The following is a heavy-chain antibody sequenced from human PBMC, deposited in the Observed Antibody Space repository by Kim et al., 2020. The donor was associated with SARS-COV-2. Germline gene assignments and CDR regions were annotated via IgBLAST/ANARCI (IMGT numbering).Heavy chain of an antibody. D-gene: IGHD2-15*01. Sequence: ASVKVSCKASGYTFTSYYMHWVRQAPGQGLEWMAIINPSGGSTSYAQKFQGRVTMTRDTSTSTVYMELSSLRSEDTAVYYCARAGKNCSGGSCYRWVAFDVWGPGTMVTVSS. V-gene: IGHV1-46*01. CDR1: GYTFTSYY. CDR3: ARAGKNCSGGSCYRWVAFDV. J-gene: IGHJ3*01. CDR2: INPSGGST.